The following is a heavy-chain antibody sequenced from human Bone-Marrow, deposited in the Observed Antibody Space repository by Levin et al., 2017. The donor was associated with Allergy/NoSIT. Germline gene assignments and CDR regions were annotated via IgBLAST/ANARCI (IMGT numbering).Heavy chain of an antibody. CDR2: IDYSGST. CDR1: SVSLTSSSYY. D-gene: IGHD3-9*01. CDR3: ARRWQDGILTNYYNTFDI. V-gene: IGHV4-39*02. Sequence: MSSETLSLTSFVSSVSLTSSSYYWGWIRQSPGQGLEWIGNIDYSGSTSYNPSVSGRVTISIDTSKNHFSLKLTSVTAADTAMYYCARRWQDGILTNYYNTFDIWGQGTMVTVSS. J-gene: IGHJ3*02.